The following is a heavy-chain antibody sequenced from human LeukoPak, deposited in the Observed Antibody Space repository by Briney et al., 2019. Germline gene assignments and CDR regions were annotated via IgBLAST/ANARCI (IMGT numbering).Heavy chain of an antibody. J-gene: IGHJ3*02. Sequence: GSLRLSCAASGFTFSTSEMTWVRQAPGKGLEWIAYVASGGSPIYYADSVRGRFIISRDNAKNSLFLQMTSLRAEDTALYYCVREDNFDALDIWGQGTMVTVSS. V-gene: IGHV3-48*03. D-gene: IGHD1-20*01. CDR3: VREDNFDALDI. CDR2: VASGGSPI. CDR1: GFTFSTSE.